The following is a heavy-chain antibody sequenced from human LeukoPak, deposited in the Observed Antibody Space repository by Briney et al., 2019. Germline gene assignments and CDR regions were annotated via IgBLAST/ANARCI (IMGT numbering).Heavy chain of an antibody. D-gene: IGHD4-17*01. CDR3: ARGMTTVTYAHFDY. V-gene: IGHV4-34*01. CDR1: GGSFSGYY. J-gene: IGHJ4*02. CDR2: INHSGST. Sequence: SETLSLTCAVYGGSFSGYYWSWIRQPPGKGLEWIGEINHSGSTNYNPSLKSRVTISVDTSKNQFSLKLSSVTAADTAVYYCARGMTTVTYAHFDYWGQGTLVTVSS.